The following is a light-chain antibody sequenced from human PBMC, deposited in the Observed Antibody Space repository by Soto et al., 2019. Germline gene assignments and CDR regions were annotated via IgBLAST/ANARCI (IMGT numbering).Light chain of an antibody. V-gene: IGLV1-44*01. CDR3: AAWDDSLNGYWV. CDR1: SSNIGRNT. Sequence: QLVLTQPPSASGTPGQRVTISCSGSSSNIGRNTVNWYRQLPGTAPKLLIYSNDQRPSGVPDRYSGSKSGTSASLAISGLQSEDEADYYCAAWDDSLNGYWVFGGGTKLTVL. J-gene: IGLJ3*02. CDR2: SND.